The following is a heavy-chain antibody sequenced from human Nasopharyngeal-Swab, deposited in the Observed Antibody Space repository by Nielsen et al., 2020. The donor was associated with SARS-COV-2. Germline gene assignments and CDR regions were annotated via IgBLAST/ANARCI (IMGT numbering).Heavy chain of an antibody. Sequence: SCVISGDSVSNSSNSWSWIRQSPSRGLEWLGRTSYRSRWFTDYAPSVESRITINPDTSKNLLYLLVNSVTPEDTAVYYCARHIRSSRAYFASWGQGTLVTVSS. CDR3: ARHIRSSRAYFAS. V-gene: IGHV6-1*01. CDR2: TSYRSRWFT. D-gene: IGHD6-6*01. J-gene: IGHJ4*02. CDR1: GDSVSNSSNS.